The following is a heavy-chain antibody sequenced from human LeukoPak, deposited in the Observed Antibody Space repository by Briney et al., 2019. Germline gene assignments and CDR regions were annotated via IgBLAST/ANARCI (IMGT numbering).Heavy chain of an antibody. V-gene: IGHV1-2*02. Sequence: GGSVKVSCKTSGFTFTGYYIHWLRQAPGQGVEWMGWINPKRGETNYAPKFQGRVTMTRDTSIRTAYMDLSSLRSDDTAVYYCARDWGMVAGTAGDYWGQGTLVTVSS. CDR2: INPKRGET. CDR3: ARDWGMVAGTAGDY. CDR1: GFTFTGYY. D-gene: IGHD6-19*01. J-gene: IGHJ4*02.